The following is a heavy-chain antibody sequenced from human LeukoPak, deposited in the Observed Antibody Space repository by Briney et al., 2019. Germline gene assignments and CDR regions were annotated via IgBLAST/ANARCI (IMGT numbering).Heavy chain of an antibody. V-gene: IGHV3-66*01. CDR1: GFTISANF. Sequence: QAGGSLRLSCAASGFTISANFRSWVRQAPGKGLEWVSVMYSVGSTFYADSVKGRFTISRDGYKNTLDLQMDSLRVDDTAVYYCARDLSGYSFGFGGDLWGQGTLVTVSS. D-gene: IGHD6-13*01. CDR3: ARDLSGYSFGFGGDL. CDR2: MYSVGST. J-gene: IGHJ4*02.